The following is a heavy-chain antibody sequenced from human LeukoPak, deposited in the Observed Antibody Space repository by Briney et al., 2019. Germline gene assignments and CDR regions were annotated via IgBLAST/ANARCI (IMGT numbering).Heavy chain of an antibody. CDR2: INPNSGGT. V-gene: IGHV1-2*02. CDR3: ARDTYDLWSGYSSAFDI. J-gene: IGHJ3*02. Sequence: ASVKVSCKASGYTFTGYYMHWVRQAPGQGLEWMGWINPNSGGTNYAQKFQGRVTMTRDTSISTAYMELSRLRSDDTAVYYCARDTYDLWSGYSSAFDIWGQGTMVTVSS. CDR1: GYTFTGYY. D-gene: IGHD3-3*01.